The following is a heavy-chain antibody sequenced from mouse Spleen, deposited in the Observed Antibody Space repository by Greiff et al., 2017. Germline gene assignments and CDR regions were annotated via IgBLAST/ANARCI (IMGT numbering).Heavy chain of an antibody. D-gene: IGHD1-1*01. J-gene: IGHJ2*01. CDR3: ARVGPFITTVVGYFDY. CDR1: GYSFTGYY. Sequence: VQLKQSGPELVKPGASVKISCKASGYSFTGYYMNWVKQSPEKSLEWIGEINPSTGGTTYNQKFKAKATLTVDKSSSTAYMQLKSLTSEDSAVYYCARVGPFITTVVGYFDYWGQGTTLTVSS. V-gene: IGHV1-42*01. CDR2: INPSTGGT.